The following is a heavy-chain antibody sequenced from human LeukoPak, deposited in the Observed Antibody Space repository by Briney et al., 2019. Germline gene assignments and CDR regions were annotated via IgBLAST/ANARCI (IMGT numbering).Heavy chain of an antibody. Sequence: PSQTLSLTCTVSGGSISSGSYYWSWIRQPAGKGLEWIGRIYTSGSTNYNPSLKSRVTISVDTSKNQFSLKLSSVTAADTAVYYCVRHGSGTYYNSYGAFEIWGQGTMVTVSS. CDR1: GGSISSGSYY. CDR3: VRHGSGTYYNSYGAFEI. CDR2: IYTSGST. D-gene: IGHD3-10*01. J-gene: IGHJ3*02. V-gene: IGHV4-61*02.